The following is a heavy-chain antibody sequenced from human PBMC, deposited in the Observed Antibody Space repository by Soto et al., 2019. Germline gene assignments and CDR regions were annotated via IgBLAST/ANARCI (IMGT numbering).Heavy chain of an antibody. V-gene: IGHV3-23*01. J-gene: IGHJ6*02. Sequence: EVQVLESGGGLAQPGGSLRLSCAASGFTFSSYAMSWVRQAPGKGLEWVSAIDDSGGSTFYADSVKGRFTISRDNSKDKLFLQMNSLRAEDTAVYYCAKVLYYDFSSYYYYGMDVWGQGTTVTVSS. D-gene: IGHD3-3*01. CDR1: GFTFSSYA. CDR2: IDDSGGST. CDR3: AKVLYYDFSSYYYYGMDV.